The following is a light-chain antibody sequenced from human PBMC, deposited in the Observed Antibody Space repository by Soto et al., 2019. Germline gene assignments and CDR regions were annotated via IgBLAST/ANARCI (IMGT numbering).Light chain of an antibody. Sequence: DIVMTQSPDSLAVSLGERATINCKSSQSALYSSNNKNYLAWYEQKPGQPPKLLIYWASTRESGVPDRFSGSGSGTDFTLPISSLQAEDVAVYYCQQYYSSPPTFGQGTKVEIK. CDR1: QSALYSSNNKNY. CDR3: QQYYSSPPT. V-gene: IGKV4-1*01. J-gene: IGKJ1*01. CDR2: WAS.